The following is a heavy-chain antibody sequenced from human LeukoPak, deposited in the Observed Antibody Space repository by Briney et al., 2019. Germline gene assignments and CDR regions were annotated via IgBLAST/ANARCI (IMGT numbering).Heavy chain of an antibody. CDR2: IYYSGST. V-gene: IGHV4-39*01. Sequence: PSETLSLTCTVSGGSISSSSYDWGWIRQPPGKGLEWIGSIYYSGSTYHNPSLKSRVTISVDTSKNQFSLKLSSVTAADTAVYYCARHVSTIGESFFDYWGQGTLVTVSS. D-gene: IGHD2/OR15-2a*01. CDR1: GGSISSSSYD. J-gene: IGHJ4*02. CDR3: ARHVSTIGESFFDY.